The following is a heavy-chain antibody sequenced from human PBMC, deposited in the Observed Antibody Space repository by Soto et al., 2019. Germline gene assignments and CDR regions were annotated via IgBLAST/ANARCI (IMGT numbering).Heavy chain of an antibody. CDR3: ARVGTRGQSISCYFLDH. Sequence: GGSLRLSCAASGFTFSSYTMYWVRQAPGKGLEYVSAISSNGVSTYYASSVKDRFTISRDNSKNTLYLQMGSLRAEDTAVYYCARVGTRGQSISCYFLDHWGQGTLVTVSS. V-gene: IGHV3-64*01. J-gene: IGHJ4*02. CDR2: ISSNGVST. D-gene: IGHD3-22*01. CDR1: GFTFSSYT.